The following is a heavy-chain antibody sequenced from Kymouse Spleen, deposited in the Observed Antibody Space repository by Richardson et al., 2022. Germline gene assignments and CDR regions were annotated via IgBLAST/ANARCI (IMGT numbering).Heavy chain of an antibody. CDR3: AKDRSYGDFQH. Sequence: EVQLVESGGGLVQPGRSLRLSCAASGFTFDDYAMHWVRQAPGKGLEWVSGISWNSGSIGYADSVKGRFTISRDNAKNSLYLQMNSLRAEDTALYYCAKDRSYGDFQHWGQGTLVTVSS. D-gene: IGHD1-26*01. CDR2: ISWNSGSI. V-gene: IGHV3-9*01. J-gene: IGHJ1*01. CDR1: GFTFDDYA.